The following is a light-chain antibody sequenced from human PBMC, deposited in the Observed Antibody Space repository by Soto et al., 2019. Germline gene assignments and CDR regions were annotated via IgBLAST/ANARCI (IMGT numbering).Light chain of an antibody. J-gene: IGKJ2*01. Sequence: IQLTQSPSSLSASVGDSVTVTCRASQSINLYLNWYQQKPGKAHTLLIYGASTLQSGVPQRFSGGGSRTDFTLTISSLQTEDFATYYCQQSYRSPYTFRQGTKLEI. CDR1: QSINLY. V-gene: IGKV1-39*01. CDR2: GAS. CDR3: QQSYRSPYT.